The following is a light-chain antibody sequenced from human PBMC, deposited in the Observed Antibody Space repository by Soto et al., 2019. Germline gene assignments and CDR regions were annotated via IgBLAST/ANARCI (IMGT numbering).Light chain of an antibody. CDR1: QSVSSN. J-gene: IGKJ4*01. Sequence: EMVLTQSPGTLSVSPGERATLSCRASQSVSSNLAWYQQRPGQAPRLLIYSASTRATGIPARFSGSGSGTEFTLTISSLQSEDFATYYCQQTRSYPSTFGGGTKV. CDR2: SAS. V-gene: IGKV3-15*01. CDR3: QQTRSYPST.